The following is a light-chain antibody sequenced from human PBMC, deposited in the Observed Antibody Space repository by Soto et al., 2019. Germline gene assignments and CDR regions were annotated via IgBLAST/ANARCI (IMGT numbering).Light chain of an antibody. V-gene: IGKV3-11*01. CDR3: QQRNRWPPVT. Sequence: ESVLTQSPATLSLSPGERATLSCRASPSVSNSLPWYQHKPGQAPRLLIYDAFNRATGVPTRFSGSGSGTAFTLTTSSLEPEDFAVYYCQQRNRWPPVTFGGGTRVEIK. CDR2: DAF. J-gene: IGKJ4*01. CDR1: PSVSNS.